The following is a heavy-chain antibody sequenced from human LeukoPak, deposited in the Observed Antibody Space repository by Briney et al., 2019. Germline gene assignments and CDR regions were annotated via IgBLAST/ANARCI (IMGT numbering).Heavy chain of an antibody. D-gene: IGHD2-2*01. Sequence: GASLQISCKGSGSSFISYWIGRGRQLPGKGLELMGIIYPGDSDTRYSPSFQGQVAISADKSINTAYLQWSSLKASDTAIYYCVRRDITSRYVVWFDPWGQGTPVTVSS. CDR3: VRRDITSRYVVWFDP. CDR1: GSSFISYW. J-gene: IGHJ5*02. V-gene: IGHV5-51*01. CDR2: IYPGDSDT.